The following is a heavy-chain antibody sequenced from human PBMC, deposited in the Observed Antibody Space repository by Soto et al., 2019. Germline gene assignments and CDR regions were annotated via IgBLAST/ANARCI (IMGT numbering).Heavy chain of an antibody. CDR3: AKARWAAGGTPTLDY. V-gene: IGHV3-23*01. J-gene: IGHJ4*02. CDR2: ISGGTSST. Sequence: EVQLLESGGGLVQPGGSLRLSCAASGFSFSSYTMSWVRPAPGKGLECVSAISGGTSSTYYADSVKARFTISRDKSNNTWDPQLNGRSFEQKAVYHCAKARWAAGGTPTLDYCGQGTLVAVYS. D-gene: IGHD6-13*01. CDR1: GFSFSSYT.